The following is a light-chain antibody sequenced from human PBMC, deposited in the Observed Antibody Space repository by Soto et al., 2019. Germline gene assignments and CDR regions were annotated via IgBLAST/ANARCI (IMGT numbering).Light chain of an antibody. V-gene: IGKV3-15*01. CDR1: QSVDIN. CDR3: QQYRNWPRT. Sequence: IVLTQSPGTLSVSPGDRVTLSCRASQSVDINLAWYQQRAGQAPRLXVYGASTKATDMQGRFSGRGSGTEFTLTINNLQSEDVAVYYCQQYRNWPRTFGQGTKVDIK. J-gene: IGKJ1*01. CDR2: GAS.